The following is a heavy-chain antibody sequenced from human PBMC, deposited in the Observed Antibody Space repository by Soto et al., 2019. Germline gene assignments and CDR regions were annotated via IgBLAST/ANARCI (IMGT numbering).Heavy chain of an antibody. CDR3: ARGRADGSSGWHSFDY. Sequence: ASVKVSCKASGGTFSSYAISWVRQAPGQGLEWMGGIIPIFGTANYAQKFQGRVTITADESTSTAYMELSSLRSEDTAVYYCARGRADGSSGWHSFDYWGQGTLVTVSS. J-gene: IGHJ4*02. CDR1: GGTFSSYA. V-gene: IGHV1-69*13. D-gene: IGHD6-19*01. CDR2: IIPIFGTA.